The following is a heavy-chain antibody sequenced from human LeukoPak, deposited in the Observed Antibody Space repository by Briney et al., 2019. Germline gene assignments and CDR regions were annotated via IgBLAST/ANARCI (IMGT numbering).Heavy chain of an antibody. CDR2: IKQDGSEK. Sequence: GGSLRLSCAASGFTFSSYAMSWVRQAPGKGLEWVANIKQDGSEKYYVDSVKGRFTISRDNAKNSLYLQMNSLRAEDTAVYYCARALSSSEVDYFDYWGQGTLVTVSS. CDR1: GFTFSSYA. CDR3: ARALSSSEVDYFDY. V-gene: IGHV3-7*01. J-gene: IGHJ4*02. D-gene: IGHD6-6*01.